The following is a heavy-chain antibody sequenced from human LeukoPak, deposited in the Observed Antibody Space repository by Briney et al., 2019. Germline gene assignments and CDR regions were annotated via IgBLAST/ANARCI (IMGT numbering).Heavy chain of an antibody. J-gene: IGHJ6*03. CDR1: GGSFSGYY. V-gene: IGHV4-34*01. D-gene: IGHD3-16*02. CDR2: ITHSGST. Sequence: PSETLSLTCAVYGGSFSGYYWGWIRQPPGKGLEWIGEITHSGSTNYNPSLKSRVTISIDTSKNQFSLKLSSVTAADTAVYYCARVTVPNYDYVWGTYRSNDYYMDVWGKGTTVTVSS. CDR3: ARVTVPNYDYVWGTYRSNDYYMDV.